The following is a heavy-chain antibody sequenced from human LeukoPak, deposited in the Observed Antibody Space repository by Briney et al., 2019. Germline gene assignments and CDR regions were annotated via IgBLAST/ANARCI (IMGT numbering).Heavy chain of an antibody. V-gene: IGHV3-53*04. Sequence: PGGSLRLSCAVSGFSVSDTPMTWVRQAPGKGLEWVSILYSGGNTYYGDSVKGRFTVSRQNSKNTLYLQMNTLKPEDTAVYYCAKDRGDFPCGQGTLVTVSS. CDR1: GFSVSDTP. D-gene: IGHD2-21*02. CDR2: LYSGGNT. CDR3: AKDRGDFP. J-gene: IGHJ5*02.